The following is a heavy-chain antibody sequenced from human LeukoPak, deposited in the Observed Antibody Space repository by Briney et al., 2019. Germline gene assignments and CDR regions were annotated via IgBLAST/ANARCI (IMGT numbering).Heavy chain of an antibody. D-gene: IGHD2-2*01. CDR2: IYPGDSDT. Sequence: GESLKISCKGSGCSFTSYWIGWVRQMPGKGLEWMGIIYPGDSDTRYSPSFQGQVTISADKSISTAYLQWSSLKASDTAMYYCARHKDVVPAATLPNWFDPWGQGTLVTVSS. J-gene: IGHJ5*02. V-gene: IGHV5-51*01. CDR1: GCSFTSYW. CDR3: ARHKDVVPAATLPNWFDP.